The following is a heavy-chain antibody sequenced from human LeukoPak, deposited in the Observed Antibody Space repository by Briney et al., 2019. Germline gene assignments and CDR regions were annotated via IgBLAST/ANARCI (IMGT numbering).Heavy chain of an antibody. J-gene: IGHJ4*02. CDR2: INPNSGDT. CDR3: ARDMDTGPDLFGY. Sequence: ASVKVSCKASGYTFTGYYIHWVRQAPGQGLEWMGWINPNSGDTDYAQKFQGRVTMTSDTSISTAYMDLSRLRSDDTAVYYCARDMDTGPDLFGYWGQGTLVTVSP. V-gene: IGHV1-2*02. D-gene: IGHD5-18*01. CDR1: GYTFTGYY.